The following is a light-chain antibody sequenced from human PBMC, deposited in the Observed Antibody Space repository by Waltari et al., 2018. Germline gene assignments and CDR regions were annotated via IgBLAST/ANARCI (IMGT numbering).Light chain of an antibody. J-gene: IGKJ1*01. CDR3: QQHGTLPAT. CDR2: RAS. CDR1: QSVGSSS. V-gene: IGKV3-20*01. Sequence: EIVLTQSPGTAPLSPGERVTLSGRASQSVGSSSLAWYQQKPGQAPRLVIYRASRRATGIPDRFSGSGSGTDFSLTISRLEPEDFAVYYCQQHGTLPATFGQGTKVEIK.